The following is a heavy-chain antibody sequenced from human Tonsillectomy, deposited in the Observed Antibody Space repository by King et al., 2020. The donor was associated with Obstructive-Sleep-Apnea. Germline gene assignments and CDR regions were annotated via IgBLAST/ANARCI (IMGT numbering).Heavy chain of an antibody. J-gene: IGHJ4*02. CDR3: ARGYRLLVGAAHFDY. CDR1: GGTFSSYA. D-gene: IGHD1-26*01. Sequence: QLVQSGAEVKKPGSSVKVSCKASGGTFSSYAISWVRQAPGQGLEWMGRIIPILGIANYAQKFQGRVTITADKSTSTAYMELSSLRSEDTAVYYCARGYRLLVGAAHFDYWGQGTLVTVSS. V-gene: IGHV1-69*04. CDR2: IIPILGIA.